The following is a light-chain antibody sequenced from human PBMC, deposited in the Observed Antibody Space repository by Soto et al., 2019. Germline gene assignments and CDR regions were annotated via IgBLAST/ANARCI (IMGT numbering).Light chain of an antibody. CDR1: QSVSSSF. V-gene: IGKV3-20*01. CDR2: GAS. J-gene: IGKJ1*01. CDR3: QQYDSSPWT. Sequence: EIVLTQSPGTLSLSPGERATLSCRASQSVSSSFLAWYQQKPGQAPRLLIYGASSRATGIPDRFSGSGSGTDFTITISRLEPEDFAVYYCQQYDSSPWTFGQWTKVEIK.